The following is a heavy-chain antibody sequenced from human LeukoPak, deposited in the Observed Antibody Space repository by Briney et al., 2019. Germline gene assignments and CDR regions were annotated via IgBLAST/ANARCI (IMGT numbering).Heavy chain of an antibody. CDR1: GYSFTSYW. V-gene: IGHV5-51*01. CDR3: ARRGMYYYDSSGGLDY. Sequence: GESLKISCKGSGYSFTSYWIGWVCQMPGKGLEWMGIIYPGDSDIRYSPSFQGQVTISADKSISTAYLQWSSLKASDAAMYYCARRGMYYYDSSGGLDYWGQGTLVTVSS. D-gene: IGHD3-22*01. J-gene: IGHJ4*02. CDR2: IYPGDSDI.